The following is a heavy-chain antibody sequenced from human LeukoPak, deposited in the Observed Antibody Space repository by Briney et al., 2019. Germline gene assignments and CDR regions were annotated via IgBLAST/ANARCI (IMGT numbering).Heavy chain of an antibody. V-gene: IGHV3-7*01. CDR2: IKQDGSEK. CDR1: GFTFSSYW. J-gene: IGHJ5*02. CDR3: ARSRYNYEGSGLNWFDP. Sequence: QSGGSLRLSCAASGFTFSSYWMSWVRQAPGKGLEWVASIKQDGSEKYYVDSVKGRFTISRDNAKNSLYLQMNSLRAEDTAVYFCARSRYNYEGSGLNWFDPWGQGTLVTVSS. D-gene: IGHD3-22*01.